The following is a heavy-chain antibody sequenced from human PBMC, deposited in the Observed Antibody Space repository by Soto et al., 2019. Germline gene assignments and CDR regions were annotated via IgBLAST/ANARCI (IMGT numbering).Heavy chain of an antibody. D-gene: IGHD3-22*01. CDR3: ARDYYDSSGPVN. V-gene: IGHV3-7*01. J-gene: IGHJ4*02. CDR1: GFTFGSYW. CDR2: IKPDGSAT. Sequence: EVQLVESGGGLVQPGGSLRLSCAVSGFTFGSYWMNWVRLIPGKGLEWVSYIKPDGSATYYVDSVKGRFTISRDNAKNSLYLQMNSVRAEDTAVYYCARDYYDSSGPVNWGQGTLVTVSS.